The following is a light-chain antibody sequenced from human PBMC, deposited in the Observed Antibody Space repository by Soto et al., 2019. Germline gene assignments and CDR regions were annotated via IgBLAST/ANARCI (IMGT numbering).Light chain of an antibody. CDR3: TSHTTTSTWV. J-gene: IGLJ3*02. CDR1: RSDVGAYNY. V-gene: IGLV2-14*01. CDR2: EVT. Sequence: QSALTQPASVSASPGQSITISCTGTRSDVGAYNYVSWFQQHPGKAPRLMIYEVTNRPSGVSSRFSGSKSGTTASLTISGLQAEDDAYYYCTSHTTTSTWVFGGGTQLTVL.